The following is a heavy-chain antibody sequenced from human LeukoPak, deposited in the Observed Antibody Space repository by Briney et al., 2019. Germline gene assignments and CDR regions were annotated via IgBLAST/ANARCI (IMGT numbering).Heavy chain of an antibody. CDR1: GFPFNSYA. CDR2: ISYDGSNK. D-gene: IGHD2-21*02. Sequence: TGGAPGLSRAAPGFPFNSYAMHWVRQAPGKGLEGVAVISYDGSNKYYADSVKGRFTISRDNSKNTLYLQMNSLRAEDTAVYYCARSGGGDLDFDYWGQGTLVTVSS. CDR3: ARSGGGDLDFDY. J-gene: IGHJ4*02. V-gene: IGHV3-30*14.